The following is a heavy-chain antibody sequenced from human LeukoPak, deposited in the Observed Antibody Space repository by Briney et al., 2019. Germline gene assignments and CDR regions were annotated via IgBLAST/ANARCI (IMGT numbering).Heavy chain of an antibody. D-gene: IGHD6-19*01. CDR1: GSTFSSYA. V-gene: IGHV3-33*08. J-gene: IGHJ4*02. CDR2: IWYDGSNK. CDR3: ARATVAGYFDY. Sequence: GGSLRLSCAASGSTFSSYAMSWVRQAPGKGLEWVAVIWYDGSNKYYADSVKGRFTISRDNSKNTLYLQMNSLRAEDTAVYYCARATVAGYFDYWGQGTLVTVSS.